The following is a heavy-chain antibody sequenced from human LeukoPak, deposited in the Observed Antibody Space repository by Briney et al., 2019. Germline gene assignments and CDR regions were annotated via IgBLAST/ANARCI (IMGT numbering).Heavy chain of an antibody. CDR1: GFTFSSSA. CDR2: IVVGSGNT. J-gene: IGHJ4*02. Sequence: GASVKVSCKXSGFTFSSSAIQWVRQVRGQRLEWIGWIVVGSGNTNYAQKFQDRVTITKDMSTMTAYMELSSLRSEDTALYYCAAVFFSSTVPYFDHWAQGTLVTVSS. CDR3: AAVFFSSTVPYFDH. V-gene: IGHV1-58*02. D-gene: IGHD2-2*01.